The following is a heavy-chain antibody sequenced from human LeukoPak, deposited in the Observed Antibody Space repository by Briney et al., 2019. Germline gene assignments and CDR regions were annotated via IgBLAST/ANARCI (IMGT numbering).Heavy chain of an antibody. V-gene: IGHV3-9*01. CDR1: GFTFDDYA. J-gene: IGHJ3*02. D-gene: IGHD4-17*01. CDR3: AKAWTTVTTGAFDI. Sequence: GGSLRLSCAASGFTFDDYAMHWVRQAPGKGLEWVSGISWNSGSIGYADSVKGRFTISRDNAKNSLYLQMNSLRAEDTALYYCAKAWTTVTTGAFDIWGQGTMATVSS. CDR2: ISWNSGSI.